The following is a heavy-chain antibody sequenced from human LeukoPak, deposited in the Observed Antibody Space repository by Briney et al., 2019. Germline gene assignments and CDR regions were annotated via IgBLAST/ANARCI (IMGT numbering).Heavy chain of an antibody. CDR1: GGSISSSY. D-gene: IGHD4-17*01. Sequence: PSETLSLTCIVSGGSISSSYWSWIRQPPGKGLEWIGYIYYSGSTNYNPSLKSRVTISVDTSKNQFSLKLSSVTAADTAVYYCARERAVTTYYYFDYWGQGTLVTVSS. CDR3: ARERAVTTYYYFDY. CDR2: IYYSGST. J-gene: IGHJ4*02. V-gene: IGHV4-59*01.